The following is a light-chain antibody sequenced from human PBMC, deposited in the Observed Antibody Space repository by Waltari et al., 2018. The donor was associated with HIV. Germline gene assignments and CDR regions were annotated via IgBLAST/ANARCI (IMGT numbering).Light chain of an antibody. J-gene: IGLJ3*02. V-gene: IGLV1-40*01. CDR1: SSNIGAGYA. Sequence: QSVLTHPPSVSRAPGQRVTISCPGRSSNIGAGYAVHWYQQLPGTAPRLLIYGNSNRPSGVPDRFSGSKSGTSASLAITGLQAEDEADYYCQSYDSSLSGFWVFGGGTKLTVL. CDR3: QSYDSSLSGFWV. CDR2: GNS.